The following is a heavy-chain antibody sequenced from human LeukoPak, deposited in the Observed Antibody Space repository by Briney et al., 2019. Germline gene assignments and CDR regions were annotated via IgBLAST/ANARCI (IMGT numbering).Heavy chain of an antibody. Sequence: GGSLRLSCAASGFTFSNAWMSWVRQAPGRGLEWVGLIKSKTDGGTTDYAAPVKGRFTISRDDSKNTLYLQMNSLKTKDTAVYCCTIPVVTPYYWGQGTLVTVSS. J-gene: IGHJ4*02. V-gene: IGHV3-15*01. CDR3: TIPVVTPYY. CDR2: IKSKTDGGTT. D-gene: IGHD4-23*01. CDR1: GFTFSNAW.